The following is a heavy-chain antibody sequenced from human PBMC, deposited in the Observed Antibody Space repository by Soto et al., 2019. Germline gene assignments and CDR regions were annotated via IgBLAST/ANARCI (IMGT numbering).Heavy chain of an antibody. V-gene: IGHV1-69*13. D-gene: IGHD5-12*01. J-gene: IGHJ4*02. Sequence: SVKASCKASGVTFSTYAISWVRQAPGQGLEWMGGIIPIYGTANYAQKFQGRLTMTADESTSTVYMELSSLRSDDTAVYYCARRIVATETFDYWGQGTLVTVSS. CDR1: GVTFSTYA. CDR2: IIPIYGTA. CDR3: ARRIVATETFDY.